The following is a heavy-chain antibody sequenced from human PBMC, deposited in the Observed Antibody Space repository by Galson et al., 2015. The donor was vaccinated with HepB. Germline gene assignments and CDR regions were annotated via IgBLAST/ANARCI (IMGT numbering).Heavy chain of an antibody. D-gene: IGHD6-19*01. CDR1: GFTFSSYG. CDR2: IRYDGSNK. J-gene: IGHJ6*02. CDR3: AKDLAVAGTNYYGMDV. Sequence: SLRLSCAASGFTFSSYGMHWVRQAPGKGLEWVAFIRYDGSNKYYAGSVKGRFTISRDNSKNTLYLQMNSLRAEDTAVYYCAKDLAVAGTNYYGMDVWGQGTTVTVSS. V-gene: IGHV3-30*02.